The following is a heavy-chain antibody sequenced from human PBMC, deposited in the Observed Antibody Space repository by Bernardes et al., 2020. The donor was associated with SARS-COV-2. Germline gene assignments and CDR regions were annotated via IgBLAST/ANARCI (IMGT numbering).Heavy chain of an antibody. CDR2: IYYRGST. CDR3: AIETKNNWFDA. Sequence: SETLSLTCSVSDGSINSDYWSWVRQSPGRGLEWIGYIYYRGSTNYNPSLKSRVTISVDTSKSQFSLRLSSVTAADTAIYYCAIETKNNWFDAWGQGTLVTVSS. CDR1: DGSINSDY. V-gene: IGHV4-59*01. J-gene: IGHJ5*02.